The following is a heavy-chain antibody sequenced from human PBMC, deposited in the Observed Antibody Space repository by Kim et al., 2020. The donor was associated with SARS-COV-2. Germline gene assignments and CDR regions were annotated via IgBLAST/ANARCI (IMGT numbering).Heavy chain of an antibody. V-gene: IGHV3-23*01. D-gene: IGHD2-2*01. CDR3: ARRRDCSSTSCYQDY. CDR1: GFTFSTYA. Sequence: GGSLRLSCAASGFTFSTYAMSWVRQTPGKGLEWVSGISGSGGSTYYADSVKGRFTISRDNSKNTLYLQMNSLRVEDTAVYYCARRRDCSSTSCYQDYWGQGPLLTVSS. CDR2: ISGSGGST. J-gene: IGHJ4*02.